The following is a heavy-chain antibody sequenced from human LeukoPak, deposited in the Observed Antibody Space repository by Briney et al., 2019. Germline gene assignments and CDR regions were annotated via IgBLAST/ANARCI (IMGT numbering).Heavy chain of an antibody. Sequence: TGGSLRLSCAASGFTFSRYSMNWVRQAPGKGLEWVSSISISSNYIYYTDSVKGRCTISRDNGKNSLYLQMNSLRAEDTAVYYCARYHIVVVPAAMIYYYYYMDVWGKGTTVTVSS. CDR1: GFTFSRYS. CDR3: ARYHIVVVPAAMIYYYYYMDV. J-gene: IGHJ6*03. V-gene: IGHV3-21*01. D-gene: IGHD2-2*01. CDR2: ISISSNYI.